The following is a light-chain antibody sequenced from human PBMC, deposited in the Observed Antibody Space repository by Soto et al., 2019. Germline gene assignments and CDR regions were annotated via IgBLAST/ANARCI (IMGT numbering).Light chain of an antibody. Sequence: QSVLTQPPSASGSPGQSVAISCTGTSSDVGGYNYVSWYQQHPGKAPKLMIYEVSKRPSGVPDRFSGSKSGNTASLTVSRLQAEDEADYYCSSYAGSNNPPYVFGTGTKVTVL. J-gene: IGLJ1*01. CDR2: EVS. CDR3: SSYAGSNNPPYV. CDR1: SSDVGGYNY. V-gene: IGLV2-8*01.